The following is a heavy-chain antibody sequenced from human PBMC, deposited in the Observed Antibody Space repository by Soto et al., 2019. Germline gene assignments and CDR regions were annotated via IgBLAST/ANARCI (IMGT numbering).Heavy chain of an antibody. CDR2: IWYDGSNK. J-gene: IGHJ2*01. V-gene: IGHV3-33*01. D-gene: IGHD6-19*01. CDR3: ARVKSGGRYSGGWYFDL. Sequence: QVQLVESGGGVVQPGRSLRLSCAASGFTFSSYGMHWVRQAPGKGLEWVAVIWYDGSNKYYADSVKGRFTISRDNSKNTLYLQMNSLRAEDTAVYYCARVKSGGRYSGGWYFDLWGRGTLVTVSS. CDR1: GFTFSSYG.